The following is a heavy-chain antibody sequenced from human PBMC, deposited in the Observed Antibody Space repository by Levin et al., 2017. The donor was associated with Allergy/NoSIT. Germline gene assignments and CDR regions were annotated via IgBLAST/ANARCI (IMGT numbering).Heavy chain of an antibody. CDR2: IYYSGNT. CDR3: ARAYCNDARCCGGGPMI. CDR1: GGSIRSNNYY. Sequence: SETLSLTCSVSGGSIRSNNYYWVWIRQPPGKGLEWIGTIYYSGNTYYNPSLKSRVTISVDTSKNQFSLNLSSVTAADTAVYYCARAYCNDARCCGGGPMIWGQGTLVTVSS. V-gene: IGHV4-39*01. J-gene: IGHJ4*02. D-gene: IGHD2/OR15-2a*01.